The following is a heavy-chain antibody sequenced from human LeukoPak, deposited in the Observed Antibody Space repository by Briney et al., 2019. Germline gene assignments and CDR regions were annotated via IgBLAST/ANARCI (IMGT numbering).Heavy chain of an antibody. V-gene: IGHV1-69*06. CDR2: IIPIFGTA. J-gene: IGHJ4*02. D-gene: IGHD3-22*01. CDR3: AREKDYYDSSGYYDY. CDR1: GYTFTSYG. Sequence: ASVKVSCKASGYTFTSYGISWVRQAPGQGLEWMGRIIPIFGTANYAQKFQGRVTITADKSTSTAYMELSSLRSEDTAVYYCAREKDYYDSSGYYDYWGQGTLVTVSS.